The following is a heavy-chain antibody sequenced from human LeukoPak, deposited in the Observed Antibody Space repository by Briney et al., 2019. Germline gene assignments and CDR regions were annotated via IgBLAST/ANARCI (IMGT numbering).Heavy chain of an antibody. Sequence: PSETLSLTCTVSGGFISSYYWSWIRQPPGKGLEWIGYIYYSGSTNYNPSLKSRVTISVDTSKNQFSLKLSSVAAADTAVYYCARRIRGSGWYFDLWGRGTLVTVSS. J-gene: IGHJ2*01. V-gene: IGHV4-59*08. D-gene: IGHD6-19*01. CDR1: GGFISSYY. CDR3: ARRIRGSGWYFDL. CDR2: IYYSGST.